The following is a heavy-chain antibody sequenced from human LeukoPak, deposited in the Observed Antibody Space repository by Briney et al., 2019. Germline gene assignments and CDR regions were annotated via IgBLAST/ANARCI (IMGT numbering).Heavy chain of an antibody. V-gene: IGHV3-48*04. D-gene: IGHD6-6*01. Sequence: GGSLRLSCVASGFTFSTYSMSWVRQAPGKGLECVSYISSGSDAIEYADSAKGRFTISRDDAKNSLFLQMNSLRAEDTAVYYCARGIRSSSTSDLWGQGTLVTVSS. CDR2: ISSGSDAI. CDR1: GFTFSTYS. CDR3: ARGIRSSSTSDL. J-gene: IGHJ4*02.